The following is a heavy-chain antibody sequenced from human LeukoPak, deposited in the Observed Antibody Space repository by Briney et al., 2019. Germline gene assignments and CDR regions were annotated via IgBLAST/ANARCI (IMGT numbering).Heavy chain of an antibody. CDR1: GYTFTGYY. D-gene: IGHD2-2*01. CDR2: INPNSGGT. J-gene: IGHJ4*02. V-gene: IGHV1-2*06. Sequence: ASVKVSCKASGYTFTGYYMHWVRQAPGQGLEWMGRINPNSGGTNYAKKFQRRVTMTRDTSISTAYMELSRLRSDDTAVYYCARVSVPVVVPAAFDYWGQGTLVTVSS. CDR3: ARVSVPVVVPAAFDY.